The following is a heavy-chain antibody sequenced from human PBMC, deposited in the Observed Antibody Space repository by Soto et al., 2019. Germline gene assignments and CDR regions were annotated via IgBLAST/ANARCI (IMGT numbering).Heavy chain of an antibody. CDR3: ARGAHLAITMVRGVREARFDY. CDR1: GGSFSGYY. D-gene: IGHD3-10*01. J-gene: IGHJ4*02. Sequence: QVQLQPWGAGLLKPSETLSLTCAVYGGSFSGYYWSWIRQPPGKGLEWIGEINHSGSTNYNPSLKSRVTISVDTSKNQFSLKLSSVTAADTAVYYCARGAHLAITMVRGVREARFDYWGQGTLVTVSS. CDR2: INHSGST. V-gene: IGHV4-34*01.